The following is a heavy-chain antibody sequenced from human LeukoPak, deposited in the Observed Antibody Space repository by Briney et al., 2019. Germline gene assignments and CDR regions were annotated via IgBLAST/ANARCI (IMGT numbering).Heavy chain of an antibody. CDR1: GFTFSSYG. J-gene: IGHJ4*02. CDR3: TRGGGTYSSGPIDY. CDR2: IRYDGSNK. V-gene: IGHV3-30*02. Sequence: PGGSLRLSCAASGFTFSSYGMHWVRQAPGKGLEWVAFIRYDGSNKYYADSVKGRFTISRDNSKNTLYLQMNSLRAEDTAVYYYTRGGGTYSSGPIDYWGQGTLVTVSS. D-gene: IGHD6-19*01.